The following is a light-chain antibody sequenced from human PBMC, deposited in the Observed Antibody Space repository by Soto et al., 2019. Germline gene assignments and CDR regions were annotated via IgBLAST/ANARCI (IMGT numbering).Light chain of an antibody. CDR2: EDN. CDR3: QSPASTNLI. J-gene: IGLJ2*01. V-gene: IGLV6-57*02. CDR1: GGNIANNY. Sequence: NFMLTQPHSVSKSPGKTVTISCTGSGGNIANNYVQWHQQRPGSAPTTVIYEDNKRPSWVPDRFSGSIDRSSNSASLSISGLKTEDEADSYCQSPASTNLIFGRGTKGTVL.